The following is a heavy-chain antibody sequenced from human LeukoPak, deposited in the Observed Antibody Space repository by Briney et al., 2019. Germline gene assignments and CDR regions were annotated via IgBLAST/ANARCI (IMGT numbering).Heavy chain of an antibody. D-gene: IGHD6-25*01. J-gene: IGHJ4*02. CDR2: ISSSSSYI. CDR1: GFTFSSYS. CDR3: ARGRIAAGYFDY. Sequence: GGSLRLSCAASGFTFSSYSMNWVRQAPGKGLEWVSSISSSSSYIYYADSVKGRFTISRDNAKNSLYLQMNSLRAEDTAVCYCARGRIAAGYFDYWGQGTLVTVSS. V-gene: IGHV3-21*01.